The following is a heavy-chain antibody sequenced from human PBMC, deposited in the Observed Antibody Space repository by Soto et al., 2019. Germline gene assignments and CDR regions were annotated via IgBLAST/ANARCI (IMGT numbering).Heavy chain of an antibody. CDR3: AKDTCSGGSCYGSYYFDY. J-gene: IGHJ4*02. CDR2: ISGSGGST. CDR1: GFTFSSYA. D-gene: IGHD2-15*01. V-gene: IGHV3-23*01. Sequence: GGSLRLSCAASGFTFSSYAMSWVRQAPGKGLEWVSAISGSGGSTYYADSVKGRFTISRDNSKNTLYLQMNSLRAEDTAVYYCAKDTCSGGSCYGSYYFDYWGQGTLVTVSS.